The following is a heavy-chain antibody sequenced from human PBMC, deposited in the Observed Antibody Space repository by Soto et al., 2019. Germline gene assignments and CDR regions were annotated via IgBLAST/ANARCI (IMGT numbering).Heavy chain of an antibody. CDR3: AKARCSGNSCYVPDY. J-gene: IGHJ4*01. CDR2: ISGSGGSP. V-gene: IGHV3-23*01. Sequence: AWGVLRAPWGASWRTFFSLTICRVRQAPGEGLEWVSTISGSGGSPYYAASVQGRFTISRDNPSNTLFLQMNSLRAEDTATYYCAKARCSGNSCYVPDYWGHGALVTVSS. D-gene: IGHD2-15*01. CDR1: WRTFFSLT.